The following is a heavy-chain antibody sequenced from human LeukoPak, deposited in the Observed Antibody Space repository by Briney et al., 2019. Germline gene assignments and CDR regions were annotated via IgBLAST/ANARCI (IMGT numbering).Heavy chain of an antibody. D-gene: IGHD6-19*01. CDR1: GYSFTNYW. V-gene: IGHV5-51*01. CDR3: ARSRDVAGTYRSFDY. Sequence: GESLKISCKGLGYSFTNYWIGWVRQMPGKGLEWMGIIYPDDSDTRYSPSFEGQVTISVDKSISTAYLHWSSLKASDSGVYYCARSRDVAGTYRSFDYWGQGTLVTVSP. J-gene: IGHJ4*02. CDR2: IYPDDSDT.